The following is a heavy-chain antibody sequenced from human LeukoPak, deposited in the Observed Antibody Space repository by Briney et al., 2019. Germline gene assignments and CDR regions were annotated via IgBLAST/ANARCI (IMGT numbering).Heavy chain of an antibody. J-gene: IGHJ4*02. V-gene: IGHV3-33*01. D-gene: IGHD5-24*01. Sequence: GGSLRLSCAASGFTFSSYGMHWVRQAPGKGLEWVAVIWYDGSNKYYADSVKGRFTISRDKSKNTLYLQMNSLRVEDTAVYYCARTRDGYSPFDYWGQGTLVTVSS. CDR3: ARTRDGYSPFDY. CDR2: IWYDGSNK. CDR1: GFTFSSYG.